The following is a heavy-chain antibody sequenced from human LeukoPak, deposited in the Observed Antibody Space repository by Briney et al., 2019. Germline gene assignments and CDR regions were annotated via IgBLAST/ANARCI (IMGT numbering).Heavy chain of an antibody. CDR2: IKKDGSEK. J-gene: IGHJ2*01. CDR3: AGSDTIGYLPREWDYWYFDR. D-gene: IGHD3-22*01. CDR1: GFTFSSYW. V-gene: IGHV3-7*01. Sequence: GGSLRLSCAASGFTFSSYWMSWVRQAPGKGLEWVANIKKDGSEKKYVDSVKGRFTISRDNAKNSLYLQLNSLRAEDTAVYYCAGSDTIGYLPREWDYWYFDRWGRGTLVTVSS.